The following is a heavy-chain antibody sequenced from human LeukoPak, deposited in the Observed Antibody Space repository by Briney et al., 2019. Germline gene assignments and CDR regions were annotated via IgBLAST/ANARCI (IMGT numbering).Heavy chain of an antibody. D-gene: IGHD2-8*01. Sequence: HPGGSLRLSCAASGFTFSSYAMSWVRQAPGKGLEWVSAISGSGGSTYYADSVKGRFTISRDNSKDTLYLQMNSLRADDTALYYCARRGRYCANTLCSFDYWGQGSLVTVSS. CDR1: GFTFSSYA. V-gene: IGHV3-23*01. J-gene: IGHJ4*02. CDR2: ISGSGGST. CDR3: ARRGRYCANTLCSFDY.